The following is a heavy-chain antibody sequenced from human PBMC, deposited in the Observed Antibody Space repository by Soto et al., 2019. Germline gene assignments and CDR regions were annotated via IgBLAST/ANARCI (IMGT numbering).Heavy chain of an antibody. CDR2: IYYSGST. CDR1: GGSISSGGYY. Sequence: SETLSLTCTVSGGSISSGGYYWSWIRQHPGKGLEWIGYIYYSGSTYYNPSLKSRVTISVDTSKNQFSLKRSSVTAADTAVYYCARAVGRITIFGVVMEDEAPHDYYYYYGMDVWGQGTTVTVSS. CDR3: ARAVGRITIFGVVMEDEAPHDYYYYYGMDV. J-gene: IGHJ6*02. V-gene: IGHV4-31*03. D-gene: IGHD3-3*01.